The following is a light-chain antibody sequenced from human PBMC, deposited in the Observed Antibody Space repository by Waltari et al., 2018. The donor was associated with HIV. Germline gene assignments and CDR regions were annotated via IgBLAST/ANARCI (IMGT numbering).Light chain of an antibody. CDR2: GAS. V-gene: IGKV3-15*01. Sequence: ERVMTQSPATLSVSPGDTATLSCRASQSVSSNLAWYQHKPGQGPRLLIYGASTRATGIPGRFSGSGSGTDFTLIISSLQSEDSGVYDCQQYNNWPPWTFGQGTKVEIK. J-gene: IGKJ1*01. CDR3: QQYNNWPPWT. CDR1: QSVSSN.